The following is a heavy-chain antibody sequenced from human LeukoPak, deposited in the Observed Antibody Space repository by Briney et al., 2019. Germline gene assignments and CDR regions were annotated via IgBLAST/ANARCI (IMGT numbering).Heavy chain of an antibody. J-gene: IGHJ4*02. CDR3: ARRGEKKYYFDY. V-gene: IGHV3-30*04. CDR2: ISYDGSNK. D-gene: IGHD3-10*01. Sequence: GGSLRLSCAASGFTFSSYAMHWVRQAPGKGLEWVAVISYDGSNKYYADSVKGRFTISRDNSKNTLYLQMNSLRAEDTAVYYCARRGEKKYYFDYWGQGTLVTVSS. CDR1: GFTFSSYA.